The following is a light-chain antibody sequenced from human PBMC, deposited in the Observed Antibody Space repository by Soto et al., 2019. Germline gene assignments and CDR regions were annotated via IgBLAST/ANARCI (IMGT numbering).Light chain of an antibody. J-gene: IGKJ2*01. CDR2: WAS. Sequence: DIVMTQSPDSLAVSLGERATINCKSSQSVLYSSDNNNYLAWYQHKPGQPPKLLMHWASTRESGVPDRFSGSGSGTDFNLSISSLQAEDVAVYYCQQYYSTPHTFGQGTKLEIK. V-gene: IGKV4-1*01. CDR3: QQYYSTPHT. CDR1: QSVLYSSDNNNY.